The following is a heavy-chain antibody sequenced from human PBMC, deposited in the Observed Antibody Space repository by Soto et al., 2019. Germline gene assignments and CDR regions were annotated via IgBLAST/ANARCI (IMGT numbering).Heavy chain of an antibody. Sequence: GASVKSSSKAPGATLGSYVISWLRQAPEKGLEWMGGIIPIFGTANYAQKFQGRVTITADESTSTAYMELSSLRSEDTAVYYCAGGGPLQKGPDYYYGMDVWGQGTTVTVSS. CDR3: AGGGPLQKGPDYYYGMDV. V-gene: IGHV1-69*13. J-gene: IGHJ6*02. CDR2: IIPIFGTA. D-gene: IGHD1-26*01. CDR1: GATLGSYV.